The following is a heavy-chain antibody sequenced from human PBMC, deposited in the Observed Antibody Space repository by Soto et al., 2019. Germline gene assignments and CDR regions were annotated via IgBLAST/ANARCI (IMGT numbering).Heavy chain of an antibody. J-gene: IGHJ4*02. Sequence: SETLSLTCTVSGGSISSSSYYWGWIRQPPGKGLEWIGSIYYSGSTYYNPSLKSRVTISVDTSKNQFSLKLSSVTAADTAVYYCARFSLGSGSYFPDYWGQGTLVTV. CDR3: ARFSLGSGSYFPDY. V-gene: IGHV4-39*01. D-gene: IGHD1-26*01. CDR1: GGSISSSSYY. CDR2: IYYSGST.